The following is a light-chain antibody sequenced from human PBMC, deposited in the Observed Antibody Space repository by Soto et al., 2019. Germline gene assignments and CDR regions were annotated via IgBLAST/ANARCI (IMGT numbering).Light chain of an antibody. CDR1: QSVLYSSKNKNY. V-gene: IGKV4-1*01. J-gene: IGKJ4*01. CDR2: WAS. CDR3: QQYYSNPLT. Sequence: DIVMTQSPDSLAVSLGERDTINCKSSQSVLYSSKNKNYLAWYQQKPGQPPKLLIYWASTRESGVPDRFSGSGSGTDFTLTISSLQAEDVAVYYCQQYYSNPLTFGGGTKVEIK.